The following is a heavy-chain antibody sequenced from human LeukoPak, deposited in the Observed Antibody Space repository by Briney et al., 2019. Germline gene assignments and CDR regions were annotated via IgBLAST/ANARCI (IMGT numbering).Heavy chain of an antibody. CDR3: ARGARYYYYMDV. Sequence: PSETLSLTCTVSGGSISSYYWSWIRQPPGKGLEWIGYIYYSGSTNYNPSLKRRVTISVDTSKNQFSLTLSSVTAADTAVYYCARGARYYYYMDVWGKGTTVTVSS. CDR2: IYYSGST. CDR1: GGSISSYY. V-gene: IGHV4-59*01. J-gene: IGHJ6*03. D-gene: IGHD3-16*01.